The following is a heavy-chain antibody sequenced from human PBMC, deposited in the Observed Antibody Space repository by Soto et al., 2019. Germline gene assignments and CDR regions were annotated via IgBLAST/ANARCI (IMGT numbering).Heavy chain of an antibody. D-gene: IGHD2-15*01. CDR2: IIPIFGTA. CDR1: GGTFSSYA. V-gene: IGHV1-69*12. Sequence: QVQLVQSGAEVKKPGSSVKVSCKASGGTFSSYAISWVRQAPGQGLEWMGGIIPIFGTANYAQKFQGRVTITADESTSTAYMELSSLRSEDTAVYYCARGSRIVVVAADNWFDPRGQGTLVTVSS. J-gene: IGHJ5*02. CDR3: ARGSRIVVVAADNWFDP.